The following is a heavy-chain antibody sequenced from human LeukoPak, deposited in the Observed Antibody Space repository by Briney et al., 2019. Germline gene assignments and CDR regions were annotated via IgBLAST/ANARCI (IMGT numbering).Heavy chain of an antibody. D-gene: IGHD3-10*01. Sequence: GGSLRLSCAASGFTFSSYGMHWVRQAPGKGLEWVAFIRNDGSNEKYADSVKGRSTISRDNFKNTLYLQMNSLRTEDTAVYYCARGPYGTGSHFDFWGQGTLVTVSS. J-gene: IGHJ4*02. V-gene: IGHV3-30*02. CDR2: IRNDGSNE. CDR3: ARGPYGTGSHFDF. CDR1: GFTFSSYG.